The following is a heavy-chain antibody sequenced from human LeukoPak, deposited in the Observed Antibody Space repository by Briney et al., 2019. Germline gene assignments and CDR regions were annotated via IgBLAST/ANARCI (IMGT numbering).Heavy chain of an antibody. Sequence: PSEALSLTCTVSGGSVSSYYWSWIRQPPGRGPEWIGYIYYSGSTNYNPSLKSRVTISVDTSKNQFSLKLSSVTAADTAVYYCARGHLPHFDWLSFDYWGQATLVTVSS. V-gene: IGHV4-59*02. D-gene: IGHD3-9*01. CDR3: ARGHLPHFDWLSFDY. J-gene: IGHJ4*02. CDR1: GGSVSSYY. CDR2: IYYSGST.